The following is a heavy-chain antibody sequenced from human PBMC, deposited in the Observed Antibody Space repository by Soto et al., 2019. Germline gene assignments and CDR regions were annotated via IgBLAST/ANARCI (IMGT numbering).Heavy chain of an antibody. J-gene: IGHJ6*02. CDR3: ARDPSYSGYDYYYGMDV. CDR2: IIPILDIA. V-gene: IGHV1-69*10. CDR1: GGTFSSYA. D-gene: IGHD5-12*01. Sequence: ASVKVSCKASGGTFSSYAISWVRQAPGQGLEWMGGIIPILDIANYAQKFQGRVTITADKSTSTAYMELSSLRSEDTAVYYCARDPSYSGYDYYYGMDVWGQGTTVTVSS.